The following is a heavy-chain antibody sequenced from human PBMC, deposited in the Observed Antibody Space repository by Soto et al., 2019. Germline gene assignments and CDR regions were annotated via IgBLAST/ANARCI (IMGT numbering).Heavy chain of an antibody. CDR3: AMVDNYVTPTPQDV. D-gene: IGHD3-16*01. V-gene: IGHV1-18*01. J-gene: IGHJ6*02. Sequence: QFQLVQSGDEVRKPGSSVKVSCKASGYIFVNYGIAWVRQAPGQGLEWMGWISPYSGSTHYASKVQGRLTMTTDTSTSTAYMELGSLTSDETAVYYCAMVDNYVTPTPQDVWGQGTTVTVSS. CDR1: GYIFVNYG. CDR2: ISPYSGST.